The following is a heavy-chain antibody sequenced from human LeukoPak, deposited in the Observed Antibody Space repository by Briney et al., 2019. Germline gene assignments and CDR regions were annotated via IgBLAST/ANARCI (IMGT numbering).Heavy chain of an antibody. J-gene: IGHJ5*02. CDR3: ARVSAQAAAGVIWFDP. CDR1: GFTFSDYY. D-gene: IGHD6-13*01. CDR2: ISSSGSTI. Sequence: PGGSLRLSCAASGFTFSDYYMSWIRQAPGKGLEWVSYISSSGSTIYYADSVKGRFTISRDNAKNSLYLQMNSLRAEDTAVYYCARVSAQAAAGVIWFDPWGQGTLVTVSS. V-gene: IGHV3-11*01.